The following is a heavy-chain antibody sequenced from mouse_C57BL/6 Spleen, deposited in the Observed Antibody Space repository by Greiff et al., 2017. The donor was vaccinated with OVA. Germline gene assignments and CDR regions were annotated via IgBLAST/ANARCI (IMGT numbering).Heavy chain of an antibody. J-gene: IGHJ4*01. CDR3: ARHGTTVMDY. Sequence: EVKLMESGGDLVKPGGSLKLSCAASGFTFSSYGMSWVRQTPDKRLEWVATISSGGSYTYYPDSVQGRFTISRDNAKNTLYLQMSSLKSEDTAMYYCARHGTTVMDYWGQGTSVTVSS. D-gene: IGHD1-1*01. CDR1: GFTFSSYG. CDR2: ISSGGSYT. V-gene: IGHV5-6*01.